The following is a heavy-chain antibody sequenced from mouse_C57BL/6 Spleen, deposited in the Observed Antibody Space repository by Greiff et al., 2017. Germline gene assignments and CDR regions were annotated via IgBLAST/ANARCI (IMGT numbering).Heavy chain of an antibody. V-gene: IGHV1-62-3*01. Sequence: VQLQQPGAELVKPGASVKLSCKASGYAFTSYWMNWVKQRPGRGREWSGRIYPGDGGTKYNEKFKGKATLTVDKPSSTAYMQVSSLTSEDSAVYYCARSADGYPFDYWGQGTLVTVSS. CDR2: IYPGDGGT. CDR1: GYAFTSYW. CDR3: ARSADGYPFDY. D-gene: IGHD2-3*01. J-gene: IGHJ4*01.